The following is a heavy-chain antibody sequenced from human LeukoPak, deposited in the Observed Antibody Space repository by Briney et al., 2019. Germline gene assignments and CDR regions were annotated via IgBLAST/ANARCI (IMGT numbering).Heavy chain of an antibody. Sequence: ASVKVSCKASGYTFTSYGISWVRQAPGQGLEWMGWISAYNGNTNYAQKLQGRVTMTTDTSTSTAYMELRSLRSDDTAVYYCAREGGRYSSSSYPSHYWGQGTLVTVSS. CDR2: ISAYNGNT. D-gene: IGHD6-6*01. V-gene: IGHV1-18*01. CDR3: AREGGRYSSSSYPSHY. CDR1: GYTFTSYG. J-gene: IGHJ4*02.